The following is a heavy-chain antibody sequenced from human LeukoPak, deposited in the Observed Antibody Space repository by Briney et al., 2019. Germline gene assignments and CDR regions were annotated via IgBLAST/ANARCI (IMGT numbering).Heavy chain of an antibody. CDR3: AREFTGYGNTDY. CDR2: IRSDGVEK. J-gene: IGHJ4*02. Sequence: PGGSLRLSCTASAFAFSNHAMSWVRQAPGKGLEWVANIRSDGVEKYYVDSVRGRFTISTDTAKNTLYLQMNSLRADDTAVYYCAREFTGYGNTDYWGQGTLVTVSS. D-gene: IGHD5-12*01. V-gene: IGHV3-7*03. CDR1: AFAFSNHA.